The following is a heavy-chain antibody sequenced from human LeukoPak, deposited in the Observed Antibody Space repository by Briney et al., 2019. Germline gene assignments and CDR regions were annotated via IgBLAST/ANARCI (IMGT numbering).Heavy chain of an antibody. CDR1: GGSISSGSYY. J-gene: IGHJ3*02. V-gene: IGHV4-61*02. CDR2: IYTSGST. D-gene: IGHD3-22*01. CDR3: ARDQAPYYDRSGYHYSATAAAFDI. Sequence: SQTLSLTCTVSGGSISSGSYYWSWIRQPAGKGLEWIGRIYTSGSTNYNPSLKSRVTISVDTSKNQFSLKLSSVTAADTAVYYCARDQAPYYDRSGYHYSATAAAFDIWGQGTMVTVSS.